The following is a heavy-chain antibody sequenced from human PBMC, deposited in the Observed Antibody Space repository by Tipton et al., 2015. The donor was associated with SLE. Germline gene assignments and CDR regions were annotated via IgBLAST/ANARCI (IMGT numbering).Heavy chain of an antibody. CDR1: GGSISSYY. Sequence: TLSLTCTVSGGSISSYYWSWVRQPPGKGLEWIGEIYHSGSTNYNPSLKSRVTISVDKSKNQFSLKLSSVTAADTAVYYCARDGSGYDSRVFDYWGQGTLVTVSS. CDR3: ARDGSGYDSRVFDY. V-gene: IGHV4-4*02. J-gene: IGHJ4*02. D-gene: IGHD5-12*01. CDR2: IYHSGST.